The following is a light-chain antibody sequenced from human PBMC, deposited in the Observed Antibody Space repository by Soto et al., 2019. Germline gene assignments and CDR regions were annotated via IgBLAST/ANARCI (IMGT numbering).Light chain of an antibody. J-gene: IGKJ1*01. V-gene: IGKV3-20*01. CDR1: QSVSNNY. CDR2: GAS. CDR3: QQYGSSPWT. Sequence: EVVLTQSPGNLSLSPGERATVSCRASQSVSNNYLAWYQQKPGQAPRLLIYGASGRATGIPDRFSGSGSGTDFTLTISRLEPEDFAVYYCQQYGSSPWTFGQGTKVEIK.